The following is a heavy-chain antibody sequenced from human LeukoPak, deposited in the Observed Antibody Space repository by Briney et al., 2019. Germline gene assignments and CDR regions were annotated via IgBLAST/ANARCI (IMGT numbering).Heavy chain of an antibody. V-gene: IGHV3-48*04. Sequence: PGGSLRLSCAASGFTFSSHTMHWVRQAPGKGLEWVSYISSSGSTIYYADSVKGRFTISRDNAKNSLYLQMNSLRAEDTAVYYCARDLVVVVAEIYYYYGMDVWGQGTTVTVSS. CDR1: GFTFSSHT. J-gene: IGHJ6*02. D-gene: IGHD2-15*01. CDR3: ARDLVVVVAEIYYYYGMDV. CDR2: ISSSGSTI.